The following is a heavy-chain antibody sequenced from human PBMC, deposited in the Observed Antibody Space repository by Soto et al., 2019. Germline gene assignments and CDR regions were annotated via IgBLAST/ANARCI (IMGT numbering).Heavy chain of an antibody. V-gene: IGHV4-59*01. CDR1: GGSISSYY. Sequence: SETLSLTCTVSGGSISSYYWSWIRQPPGKGLEWIGYIYYSGSTNYNPSLKSRVTISADTSKNQFSLKLSSVTAADTAVYYCARTYFDFWSGDYYYYMDVWGKGTTVTVSS. J-gene: IGHJ6*03. CDR3: ARTYFDFWSGDYYYYMDV. CDR2: IYYSGST. D-gene: IGHD3-3*01.